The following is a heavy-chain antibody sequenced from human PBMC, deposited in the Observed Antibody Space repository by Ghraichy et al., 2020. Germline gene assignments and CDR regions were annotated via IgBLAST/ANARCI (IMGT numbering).Heavy chain of an antibody. Sequence: ASVKVSCKASGYTFTSYGISWVRQAPGQGLEWMGWISAYNGNTNYAQKLQGRVTMTTDTSTSTAYMELRSLRSDDTAVYYCARDSPGYGDYFDAFDIWGQGTMVTVSS. J-gene: IGHJ3*02. CDR2: ISAYNGNT. CDR1: GYTFTSYG. V-gene: IGHV1-18*01. CDR3: ARDSPGYGDYFDAFDI. D-gene: IGHD4-17*01.